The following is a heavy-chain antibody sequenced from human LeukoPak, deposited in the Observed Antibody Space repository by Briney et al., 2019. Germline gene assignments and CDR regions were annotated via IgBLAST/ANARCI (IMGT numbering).Heavy chain of an antibody. D-gene: IGHD6-13*01. CDR1: GYTFTSYD. J-gene: IGHJ3*02. Sequence: ASVKVSCKASGYTFTSYDINWVRQATGQGLEWMGWMNPNSGNTGYAQKFQGRVTMTRNTSISTAYMELSSLRSEDTAVYYCARGNPYSSSWYYDAFDIWGQGTMVTVSS. V-gene: IGHV1-8*01. CDR3: ARGNPYSSSWYYDAFDI. CDR2: MNPNSGNT.